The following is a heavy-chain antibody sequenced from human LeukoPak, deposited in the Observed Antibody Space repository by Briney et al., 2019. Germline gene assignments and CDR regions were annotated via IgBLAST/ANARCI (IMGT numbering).Heavy chain of an antibody. CDR3: ARDWTTYDSSGYFGRAIDY. CDR2: ISAYNGNT. D-gene: IGHD3-22*01. V-gene: IGHV1-18*01. Sequence: ASVKVSCKASGYTFTSYSISWVRQAPGQGLEWMGWISAYNGNTNYAQKLQGRVTMTTDTSTSTAYMELRSLRSDDTAVYYCARDWTTYDSSGYFGRAIDYWGQGTLVTVSS. J-gene: IGHJ4*02. CDR1: GYTFTSYS.